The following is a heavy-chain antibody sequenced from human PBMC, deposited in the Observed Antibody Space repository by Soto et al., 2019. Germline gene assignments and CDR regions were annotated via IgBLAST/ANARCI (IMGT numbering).Heavy chain of an antibody. V-gene: IGHV1-18*01. CDR3: ARVLDTAMVRAYFDY. CDR2: ISAYNGNT. Sequence: QVQLVQSGAEVKKPGASVKVSCKASGYTFTSYGISWVRQASGQGLEWMGWISAYNGNTNYAQKLQGRVTITTDTSTSTAYMELRSLRSDDTAVYYCARVLDTAMVRAYFDYWGQGTLDTVSS. D-gene: IGHD5-18*01. J-gene: IGHJ4*02. CDR1: GYTFTSYG.